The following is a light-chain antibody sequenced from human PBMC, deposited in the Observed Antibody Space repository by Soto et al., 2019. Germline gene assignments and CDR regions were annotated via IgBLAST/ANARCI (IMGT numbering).Light chain of an antibody. V-gene: IGKV3-15*01. J-gene: IGKJ4*01. CDR1: QRVSSN. CDR3: QQDKVWPLT. CDR2: FAS. Sequence: EIVMTQSPATLSVSPGERATLSCRASQRVSSNLAWYQQKPDQTPKLLIYFASTRATGIPARFSGSGSGTDFTLAIRSLQSEDFAVYYCQQDKVWPLTVGGGTKVDFK.